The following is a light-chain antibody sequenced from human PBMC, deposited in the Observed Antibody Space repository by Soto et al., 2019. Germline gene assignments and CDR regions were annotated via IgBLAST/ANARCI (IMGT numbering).Light chain of an antibody. CDR3: HHYGSS. J-gene: IGKJ4*01. CDR1: QSVSSKY. V-gene: IGKV3-20*01. CDR2: GAS. Sequence: TQGEETLCGSQGPSACLSCRASQSVSSKYLAWYQHKPGQAPRLVIYGASSRATGLPDRFSGSGSGTDFTLTISRLEPEDFAFYYCHHYGSSFGGGTKVDIK.